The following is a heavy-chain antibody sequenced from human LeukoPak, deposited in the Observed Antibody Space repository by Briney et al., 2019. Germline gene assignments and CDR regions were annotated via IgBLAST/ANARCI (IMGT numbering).Heavy chain of an antibody. Sequence: SEALSLTCTVSGGSISSYYWSWIRQPAGKGLEWIGRIYTSGSTNYNPSLKSRVTMSVDTSKNQFSLKLSSVTAADTAVYYCARDLCSGGSCYLRYWGQGTLVTVSS. CDR3: ARDLCSGGSCYLRY. D-gene: IGHD2-15*01. CDR2: IYTSGST. CDR1: GGSISSYY. V-gene: IGHV4-4*07. J-gene: IGHJ4*02.